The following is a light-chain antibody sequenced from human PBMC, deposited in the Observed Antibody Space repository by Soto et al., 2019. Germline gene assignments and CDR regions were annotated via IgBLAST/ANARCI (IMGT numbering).Light chain of an antibody. V-gene: IGKV3-20*01. CDR1: QSLSSRS. J-gene: IGKJ1*01. CDR2: GAS. Sequence: LTRSPGTLSVCRGEGGTLSVRASQSLSSRSLAWYHQKPGQAPRLLISGASGRAADIPDRFSGSGSGTDFTLAINRLEPEDFAVYYRQQYDSSPRAFSQGTKVDIK. CDR3: QQYDSSPRA.